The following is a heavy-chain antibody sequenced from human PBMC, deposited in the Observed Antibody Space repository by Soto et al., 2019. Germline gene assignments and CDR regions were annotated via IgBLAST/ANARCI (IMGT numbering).Heavy chain of an antibody. CDR1: GDTFTSYA. J-gene: IGHJ4*02. D-gene: IGHD2-15*01. V-gene: IGHV1-3*01. CDR3: ARVKYGGNPTFEY. Sequence: GASVKVSCKASGDTFTSYAMHWVRQAPGQRLEWMGWINAGNGNTKYSQKFQGRVTITRDTSASTAYMELSSLRSEDTAVYYCARVKYGGNPTFEYWGQGTLVTVSS. CDR2: INAGNGNT.